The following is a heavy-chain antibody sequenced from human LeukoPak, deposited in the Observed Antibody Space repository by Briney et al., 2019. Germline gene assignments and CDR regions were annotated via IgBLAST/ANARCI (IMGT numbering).Heavy chain of an antibody. CDR3: ARDRVAAASYSMAV. J-gene: IGHJ6*04. Sequence: GGSLRLSCERSGFTFSAFPMIWVRQAPGQGLEWVSFITSTSSYIYYAESVKGRFTMSRDNAKSSLYLQMSSLRAEDTAVYYGARDRVAAASYSMAVGGKGTTVTVSS. V-gene: IGHV3-21*01. CDR1: GFTFSAFP. CDR2: ITSTSSYI. D-gene: IGHD6-13*01.